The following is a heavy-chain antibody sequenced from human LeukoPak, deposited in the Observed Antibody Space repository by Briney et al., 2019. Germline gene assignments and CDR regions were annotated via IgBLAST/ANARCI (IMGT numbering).Heavy chain of an antibody. J-gene: IGHJ3*02. Sequence: SETQSLTCTVSGGSISSGGYYWSWIRQHPGKGLEWIGYIYYSGSTYYNPSLKSRVTISVDTSKNQFSLKLSSVTAADTAVYYCARDSSSGLDAFDIWGQGTMVTVSS. D-gene: IGHD3-3*01. CDR1: GGSISSGGYY. CDR2: IYYSGST. CDR3: ARDSSSGLDAFDI. V-gene: IGHV4-31*03.